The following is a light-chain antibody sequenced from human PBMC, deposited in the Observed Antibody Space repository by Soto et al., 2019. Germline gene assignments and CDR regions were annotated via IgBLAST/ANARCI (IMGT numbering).Light chain of an antibody. V-gene: IGKV1-17*01. J-gene: IGKJ2*01. CDR2: AAS. CDR1: QGIGND. CDR3: LQHNTYPYA. Sequence: DIQMTQSPSSLSASVGDRVTITCRAGQGIGNDLIWFQQRPGKVPKRLIYAASTLDSGVPSRFSGSGSGTELTLTINSLQPEDFVTYYCLQHNTYPYAFGRGTKLEIK.